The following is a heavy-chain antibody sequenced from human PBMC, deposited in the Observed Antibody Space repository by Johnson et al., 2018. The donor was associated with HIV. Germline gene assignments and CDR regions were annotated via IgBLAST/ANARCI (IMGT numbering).Heavy chain of an antibody. J-gene: IGHJ3*02. CDR3: ARASVQWELRDYDAFDI. CDR1: GFTFDYYG. D-gene: IGHD1-26*01. CDR2: INWNGGST. V-gene: IGHV3-20*04. Sequence: EVQLVESGGGVVRPGGSLRLSCAASGFTFDYYGMSWVRQAPGKGLEWVSGINWNGGSTGYADSVKGRGTISRDNAKNSLYLQMNGLRAEDTALYYCARASVQWELRDYDAFDIWGQGTMVTVSS.